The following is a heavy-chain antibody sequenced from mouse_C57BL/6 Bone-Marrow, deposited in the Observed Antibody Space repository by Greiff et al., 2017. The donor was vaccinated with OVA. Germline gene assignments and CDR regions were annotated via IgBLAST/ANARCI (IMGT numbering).Heavy chain of an antibody. J-gene: IGHJ2*01. CDR2: IDPETGGT. CDR1: GYTFTDYE. D-gene: IGHD1-1*01. CDR3: TSLYYGSSPRGY. Sequence: QVQLQQSGAELVRPGASVTLSCKASGYTFTDYEMHWVKQTPVHGLEWIGAIDPETGGTAYNQKFKGKAILTADKSSSTAYMERRSLTSEDSAVYYCTSLYYGSSPRGYWGQGTTLTVSS. V-gene: IGHV1-15*01.